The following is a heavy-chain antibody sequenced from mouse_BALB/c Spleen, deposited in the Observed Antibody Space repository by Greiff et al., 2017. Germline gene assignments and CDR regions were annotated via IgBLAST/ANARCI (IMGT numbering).Heavy chain of an antibody. J-gene: IGHJ4*01. D-gene: IGHD1-1*01. V-gene: IGHV1-9*01. CDR1: GYTFSSYW. CDR3: ARTVVKDAMDY. CDR2: ILPGCGST. Sequence: QVQLQQSGAELMKPGASVKISCKATGYTFSSYWIEWVKQRPGHGLEWIGEILPGCGSTNYNEKFKGKATFTADTSSNTAYMQLSSLTSEDSAVYYCARTVVKDAMDYWGQGTSVTVSS.